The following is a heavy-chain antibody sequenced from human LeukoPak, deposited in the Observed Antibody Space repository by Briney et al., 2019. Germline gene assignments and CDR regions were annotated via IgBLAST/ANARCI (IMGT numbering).Heavy chain of an antibody. CDR2: ISHSGGST. Sequence: SGGSLRLSCAASGFTFSSYAMSWVRQAPGKGLEWVSAISHSGGSTYYADSVKGRFTISRDNSKNTLYLQMNSLRAEDAAVCYCPAGDHLNYGVEYRGQGTLVTVSS. D-gene: IGHD4/OR15-4a*01. V-gene: IGHV3-23*01. J-gene: IGHJ4*02. CDR1: GFTFSSYA. CDR3: PAGDHLNYGVEY.